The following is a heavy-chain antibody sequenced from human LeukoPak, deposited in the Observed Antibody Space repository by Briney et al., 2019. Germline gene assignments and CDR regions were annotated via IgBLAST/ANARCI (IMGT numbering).Heavy chain of an antibody. J-gene: IGHJ3*02. Sequence: GGSLRLSCAASGFTFSSYGMHWVRQAPGKGLEWVAVISYDGSNKYYADSVKGRFTISRDNSKNTLYLQMNSLRAEDTAVYYCAKLVGATIRAKRGAFDIWGQGTMVTVSS. CDR2: ISYDGSNK. CDR1: GFTFSSYG. V-gene: IGHV3-30*18. D-gene: IGHD1-26*01. CDR3: AKLVGATIRAKRGAFDI.